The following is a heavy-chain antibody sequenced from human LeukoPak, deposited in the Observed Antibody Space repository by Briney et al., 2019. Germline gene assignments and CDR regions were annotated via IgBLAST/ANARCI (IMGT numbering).Heavy chain of an antibody. CDR2: MNPNSGNT. CDR1: GYTFTTYD. D-gene: IGHD3-22*01. Sequence: ASVKVSCKASGYTFTTYDITWVRQATGQGLEWMGWMNPNSGNTAYAQKFQGRVTITRNTSISTAYMELSSLRSEDTAVYYCAREDYYDSGSNDYWGQGTLVAVSS. V-gene: IGHV1-8*03. J-gene: IGHJ4*02. CDR3: AREDYYDSGSNDY.